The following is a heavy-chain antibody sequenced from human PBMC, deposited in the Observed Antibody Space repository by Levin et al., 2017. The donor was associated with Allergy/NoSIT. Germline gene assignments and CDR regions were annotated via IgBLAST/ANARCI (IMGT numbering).Heavy chain of an antibody. CDR3: ARGPGGVVDY. V-gene: IGHV3-21*01. D-gene: IGHD3-10*01. J-gene: IGHJ4*02. Sequence: GESLKISCAASGFTFSSYSMNWVRQAPGKGLEWVSSISSSSSYIYYADSVKGRFTISRDNAKNSLYLQMNSLRAEDTAVYYCARGPGGVVDYWGQGTLVTVSS. CDR1: GFTFSSYS. CDR2: ISSSSSYI.